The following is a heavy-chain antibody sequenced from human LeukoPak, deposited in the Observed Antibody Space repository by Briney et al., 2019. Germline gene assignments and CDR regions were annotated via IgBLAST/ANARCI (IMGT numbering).Heavy chain of an antibody. CDR3: AKSDDSCCYYYGIVY. V-gene: IGHV1-2*02. CDR2: INPNSGGT. D-gene: IGHD3-22*01. CDR1: GYTFTGYY. Sequence: ASVKVSCKASGYTFTGYYMHWVRQAPGQGLEWMGWINPNSGGTNYAQKFQGRVTMTRDTSISTAYMELSRLRSDDTAIYYCAKSDDSCCYYYGIVYWGQGTLVTVSS. J-gene: IGHJ4*02.